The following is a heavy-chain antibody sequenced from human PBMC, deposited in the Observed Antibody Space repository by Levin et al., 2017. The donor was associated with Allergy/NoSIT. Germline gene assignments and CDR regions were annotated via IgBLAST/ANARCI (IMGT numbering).Heavy chain of an antibody. Sequence: PSETLSLTCTVSGASVSSVHYYWSWVRQSPGRGLEWIAHIYYSGSTNYNPSLKSRVTMSLDTSKNQFSLRVSSVTAADTAVYYCATAQQSYGSHYWGPGTLVTVSS. CDR2: IYYSGST. J-gene: IGHJ4*02. V-gene: IGHV4-61*01. D-gene: IGHD3-10*01. CDR3: ATAQQSYGSHY. CDR1: GASVSSVHYY.